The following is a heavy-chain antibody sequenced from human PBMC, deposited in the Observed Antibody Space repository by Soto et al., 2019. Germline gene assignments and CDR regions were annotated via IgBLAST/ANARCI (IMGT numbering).Heavy chain of an antibody. J-gene: IGHJ4*01. D-gene: IGHD3-16*01. Sequence: QALLEQSGPAVKKPGDSVRISCWLYDSVFLTSVITWLRQAPGQGLGWKGWFSANDGGTLSAMKFTDILLMSPDPMRNMAYLQLWEVTSDDSAVYFCARGGGRHLRPLETWGHGTPVTVSS. CDR1: DSVFLTSV. CDR3: ARGGGRHLRPLET. V-gene: IGHV1-18*01. CDR2: FSANDGGT.